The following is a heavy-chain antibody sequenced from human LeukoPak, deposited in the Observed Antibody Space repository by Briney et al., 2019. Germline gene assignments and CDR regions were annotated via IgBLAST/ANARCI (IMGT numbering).Heavy chain of an antibody. J-gene: IGHJ4*02. CDR1: GYTFTGYY. Sequence: GASVKVSCKASGYTFTGYYMNWVRQAPGQGLEWMGGIIPIFGTANYAQKFQGRVTITTDESTSTAYMELSSLRSEDTAVYYCARTLGYCSSTSCYTPFDYWGQGTLVTVSS. V-gene: IGHV1-69*05. D-gene: IGHD2-2*02. CDR2: IIPIFGTA. CDR3: ARTLGYCSSTSCYTPFDY.